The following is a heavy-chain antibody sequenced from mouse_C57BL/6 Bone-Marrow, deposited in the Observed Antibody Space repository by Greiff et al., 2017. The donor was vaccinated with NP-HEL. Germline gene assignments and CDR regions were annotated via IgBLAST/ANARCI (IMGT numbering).Heavy chain of an antibody. CDR3: AKMTAGDYDDFDD. J-gene: IGHJ2*01. V-gene: IGHV1-78*01. D-gene: IGHD2-4*01. CDR2: IYPRDGST. CDR1: GYTFTDHT. Sequence: VHLVESDAELVKPGASVKISCKASGYTFTDHTIHWMKQRPEQGLEWIGYIYPRDGSTKYNEKFKGKATLTADKSSSTAYMQLNSLTSEDSAVYFCAKMTAGDYDDFDDWGQGTTLTVSS.